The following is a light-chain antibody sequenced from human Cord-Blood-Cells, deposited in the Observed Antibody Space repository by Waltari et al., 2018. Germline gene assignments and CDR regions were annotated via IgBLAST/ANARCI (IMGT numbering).Light chain of an antibody. J-gene: IGKJ2*01. CDR2: AAS. V-gene: IGKV1-NL1*01. CDR1: QGISNS. CDR3: QQYYSTPYT. Sequence: DIQMTQSPSSLSASVGDRVTITCRASQGISNSLAWYQQKPGKAPKLLLYAASRLESGVPARFSGSGSGTDYTLTISNLQPEDFATYYCQQYYSTPYTFGQGTKLEIK.